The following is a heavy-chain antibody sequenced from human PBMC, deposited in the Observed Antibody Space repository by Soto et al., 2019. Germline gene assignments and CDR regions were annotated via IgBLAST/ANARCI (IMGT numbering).Heavy chain of an antibody. V-gene: IGHV3-48*02. J-gene: IGHJ4*02. D-gene: IGHD3-22*01. CDR3: ACSMKVVGAFDY. CDR1: GFTFSSYS. CDR2: ISSSRSAI. Sequence: PGGSLGLSCAASGFTFSSYSMNWVRQAPGKGLEWVANISSSRSAIYYADSVKGRFTISRDNAKNSLYLQMNSLRDEDTAVYYCACSMKVVGAFDYWGQGTLVTVSS.